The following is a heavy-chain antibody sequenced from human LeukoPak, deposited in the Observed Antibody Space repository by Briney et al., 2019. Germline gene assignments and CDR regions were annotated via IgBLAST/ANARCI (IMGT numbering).Heavy chain of an antibody. CDR1: GGTFSSYA. Sequence: ASVKVSCKASGGTFSSYAISWVRQAPGQGLEWMGGIIPIFGTANYAQKFQGRVTITADKSTSTAYMELSSLRSEDTAVYYCARGDTTVTNTQFDYWGQGTLVTASS. D-gene: IGHD4-17*01. CDR3: ARGDTTVTNTQFDY. J-gene: IGHJ4*02. V-gene: IGHV1-69*06. CDR2: IIPIFGTA.